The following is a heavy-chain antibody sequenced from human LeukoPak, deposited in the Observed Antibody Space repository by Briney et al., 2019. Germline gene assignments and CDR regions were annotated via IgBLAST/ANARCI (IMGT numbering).Heavy chain of an antibody. Sequence: SETLSLTCTVSGGSISNYYWSWIRQPPGKGLEWIGYIYYSGSTNYNPFLKSRVIISVDTSKNQFSLKLSSVTAADTAVYYCARHGFSGSYSSYWGQGTLVTVSS. V-gene: IGHV4-59*08. CDR3: ARHGFSGSYSSY. D-gene: IGHD1-26*01. CDR1: GGSISNYY. J-gene: IGHJ4*02. CDR2: IYYSGST.